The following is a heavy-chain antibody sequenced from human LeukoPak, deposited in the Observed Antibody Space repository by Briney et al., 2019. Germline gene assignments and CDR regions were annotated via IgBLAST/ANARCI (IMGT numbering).Heavy chain of an antibody. J-gene: IGHJ4*02. CDR2: INHSGST. V-gene: IGHV4-34*01. CDR3: ARGGRTYDY. D-gene: IGHD1-14*01. CDR1: GGSFVDYY. Sequence: ILSWSCAVYGGSFVDYYWSWIRKKPGKGLEWIGEINHSGSTNYNPSLKSRVTISVDTSKNQFSLKLSSVTAADTAVYYCARGGRTYDYWGQGTLVTVSS.